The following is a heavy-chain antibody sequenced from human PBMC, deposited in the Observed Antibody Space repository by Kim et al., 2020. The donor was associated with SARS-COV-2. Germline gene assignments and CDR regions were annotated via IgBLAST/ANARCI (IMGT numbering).Heavy chain of an antibody. V-gene: IGHV5-51*01. CDR2: IYPGDSDT. CDR1: GYSFTSYW. CDR3: ARQNYYGSGSYYTPHSYGMDV. J-gene: IGHJ6*02. D-gene: IGHD3-10*01. Sequence: GESLKISCKGSGYSFTSYWICWVRQMPGKGLEWMGIIYPGDSDTRYIPSFQGQVTISADKSISTAYLQWSSLKASDTAMYYCARQNYYGSGSYYTPHSYGMDVWGQGPPVTVSS.